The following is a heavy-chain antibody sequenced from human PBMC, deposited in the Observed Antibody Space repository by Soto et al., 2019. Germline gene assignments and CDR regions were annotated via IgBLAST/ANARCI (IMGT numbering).Heavy chain of an antibody. CDR1: GDSVTSGSHY. CDR2: IFYSENT. J-gene: IGHJ5*02. CDR3: ARVRKLQFLEWSSQVGTWFDR. D-gene: IGHD3-3*01. V-gene: IGHV4-61*01. Sequence: SETLSLTCTVSGDSVTSGSHYWSWIRQPPGKGLEYIGYIFYSENTSYHPSLKSRVTISVDTSKNQFSLKLSSVTAADTAVYFCARVRKLQFLEWSSQVGTWFDRWGQGTQVTVSS.